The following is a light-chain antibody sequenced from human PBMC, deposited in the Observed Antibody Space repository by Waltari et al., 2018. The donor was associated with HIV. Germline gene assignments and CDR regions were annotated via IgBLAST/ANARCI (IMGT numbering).Light chain of an antibody. CDR1: SGSIASNY. J-gene: IGLJ2*01. V-gene: IGLV6-57*01. CDR2: EAN. Sequence: NFMLTQPHSVSESPGKTVTISCTRSSGSIASNYVQWFQQRPGSSPTTVIFEANRRPPGVPDRFSGSIDMSSNSASLTISGLKTDDEADYYCQSFDSSSVVFGGGTKLTVL. CDR3: QSFDSSSVV.